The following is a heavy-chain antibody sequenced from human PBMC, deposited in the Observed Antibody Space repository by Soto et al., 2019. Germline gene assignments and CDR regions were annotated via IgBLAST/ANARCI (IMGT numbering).Heavy chain of an antibody. Sequence: QVQLVQSGAEVKKPGSSVKVSCKASGGTFSSYAISWVRQAPGQGLEWMGGIIPIFGTANYAQKFQDRVTITADNSTSTAYMALSSLRSEDTAVYYWAALVGNYDSSGYGPHYYGMDVWGQGTTVTVSS. CDR1: GGTFSSYA. CDR3: AALVGNYDSSGYGPHYYGMDV. CDR2: IIPIFGTA. D-gene: IGHD3-22*01. V-gene: IGHV1-69*06. J-gene: IGHJ6*02.